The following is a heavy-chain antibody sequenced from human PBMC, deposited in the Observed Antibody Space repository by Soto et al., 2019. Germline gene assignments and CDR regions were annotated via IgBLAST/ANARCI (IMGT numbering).Heavy chain of an antibody. D-gene: IGHD1-26*01. CDR2: IYYSGST. CDR1: GGSISSYY. J-gene: IGHJ4*02. Sequence: SETLSLTCTVSGGSISSYYWSWIRQPPGKGLEWIGYIYYSGSTNYNPSLKSRVTISVDTSKNQFSLKLSSVTAADTAVYYCATGRDFDYWGQGTLVTVSS. V-gene: IGHV4-59*08. CDR3: ATGRDFDY.